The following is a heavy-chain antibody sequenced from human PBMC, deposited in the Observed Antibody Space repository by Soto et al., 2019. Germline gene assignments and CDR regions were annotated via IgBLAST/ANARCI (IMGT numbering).Heavy chain of an antibody. Sequence: EVQLLESGGGLVQPGGSLRLSCAASGFTFSNYAMTWVRQAPGKGLEWVSGISGSGSSIYYADSVKGRFTISRDNSKDTLYLQINSLRAEDTAVDYCAKGGDSSSWKNWFDPWGQGTLVTVSS. CDR1: GFTFSNYA. CDR2: ISGSGSSI. CDR3: AKGGDSSSWKNWFDP. J-gene: IGHJ5*02. V-gene: IGHV3-23*01. D-gene: IGHD6-13*01.